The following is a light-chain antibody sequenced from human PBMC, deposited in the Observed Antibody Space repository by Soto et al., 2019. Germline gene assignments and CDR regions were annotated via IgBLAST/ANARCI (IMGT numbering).Light chain of an antibody. Sequence: DLVLTPSPDSLAVSLSERATINCKSSQSVLYSSNNKNYLAWYQQKPGQPPKLLIYWASTRESGVPDRFSGSGSGTDFTLTISSLQAEDVAVYYCQQYYSTPLTFGGGTKVDIK. J-gene: IGKJ4*01. CDR3: QQYYSTPLT. CDR1: QSVLYSSNNKNY. V-gene: IGKV4-1*01. CDR2: WAS.